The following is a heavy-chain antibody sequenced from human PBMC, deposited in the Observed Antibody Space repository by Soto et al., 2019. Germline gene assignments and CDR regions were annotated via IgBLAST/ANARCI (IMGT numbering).Heavy chain of an antibody. J-gene: IGHJ4*02. CDR2: INAGNGNT. Sequence: ASVKVSCKASGYTFTSYAMHWVRQAPGQRLEWMGWINAGNGNTKYSQKFQGRVTITRDTSASTAYMELSSLRSEDTAVYYCGRTTRTAGTSDYWGQGTLVTVSS. D-gene: IGHD6-13*01. CDR3: GRTTRTAGTSDY. V-gene: IGHV1-3*01. CDR1: GYTFTSYA.